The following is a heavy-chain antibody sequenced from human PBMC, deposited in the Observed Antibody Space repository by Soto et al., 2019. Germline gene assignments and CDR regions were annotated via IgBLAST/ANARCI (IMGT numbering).Heavy chain of an antibody. D-gene: IGHD3-10*01. V-gene: IGHV4-59*01. Sequence: SQPQSHTRSVSDGSNVSYYWRRIRKPPGRGLEWIGYVYNNGNTRYNPSLKSRITISVDTPKNQFSLKVESVDAADTATYYCARLYYVSGRPLMDVWGQGSTVTVSS. CDR2: VYNNGNT. J-gene: IGHJ6*02. CDR3: ARLYYVSGRPLMDV. CDR1: DGSNVSYY.